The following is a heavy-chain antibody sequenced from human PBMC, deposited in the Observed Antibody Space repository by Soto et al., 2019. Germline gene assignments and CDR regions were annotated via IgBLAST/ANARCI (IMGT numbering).Heavy chain of an antibody. V-gene: IGHV1-18*01. CDR1: GYTFTSYG. J-gene: IGHJ4*02. CDR2: ISAYNGNT. CDR3: ASDLAVALIDY. D-gene: IGHD6-19*01. Sequence: QVQLVQSGAEVKKPGASVKVSCKASGYTFTSYGISWVRQAPGKGLEWMGWISAYNGNTKYAQTLQGRVTMTTDTATSTAYMELRSLRSEDTAVYYCASDLAVALIDYWGQGTLVTVSS.